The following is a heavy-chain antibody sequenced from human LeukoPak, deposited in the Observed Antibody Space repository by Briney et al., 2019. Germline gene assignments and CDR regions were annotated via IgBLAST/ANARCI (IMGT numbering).Heavy chain of an antibody. D-gene: IGHD3-10*01. CDR1: GFTFSSYG. CDR3: ARGVGRYTKTYYMDV. CDR2: IWYDGSNK. J-gene: IGHJ6*03. V-gene: IGHV3-33*01. Sequence: SGRSLRLSCAASGFTFSSYGMHWVRQAPGKGLEWVAVIWYDGSNKYYADSVKGRFTISRDNSKNTLYLQMNSLRAEDTAVYYCARGVGRYTKTYYMDVWGKGTTVTVCS.